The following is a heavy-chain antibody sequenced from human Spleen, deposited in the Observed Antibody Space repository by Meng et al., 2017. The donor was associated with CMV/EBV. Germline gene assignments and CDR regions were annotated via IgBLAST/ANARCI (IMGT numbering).Heavy chain of an antibody. CDR1: GYIFNSYD. V-gene: IGHV1-18*01. CDR3: ARGYCSGASCYIDD. CDR2: ISPYNGNT. Sequence: ASVKVSCKASGYIFNSYDISWLRQAPGQGLEWMAWISPYNGNTNYAQNLQGRVTLTTDTSTSTAYMELRSLRFDDTAVYYCARGYCSGASCYIDDWGQGTLVTVSS. D-gene: IGHD2-2*02. J-gene: IGHJ4*02.